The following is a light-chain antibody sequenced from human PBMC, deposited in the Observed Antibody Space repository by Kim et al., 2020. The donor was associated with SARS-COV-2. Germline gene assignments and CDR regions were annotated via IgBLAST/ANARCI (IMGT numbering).Light chain of an antibody. CDR2: KAS. J-gene: IGKJ1*01. CDR3: QQYRSYPWT. CDR1: RNVDDY. V-gene: IGKV1-5*03. Sequence: ASVGDRVTITCRASRNVDDYLAWYQQKPGGAPELLIFKASTLKSGVPSRFSGSGSGTEFTLTTSSLQPDDFGTYYCQQYRSYPWTFGQGTKVDIK.